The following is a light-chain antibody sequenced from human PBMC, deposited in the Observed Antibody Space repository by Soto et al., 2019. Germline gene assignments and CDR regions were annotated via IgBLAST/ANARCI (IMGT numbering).Light chain of an antibody. CDR3: QQYGGSPRT. V-gene: IGKV3-20*01. J-gene: IGKJ1*01. Sequence: EVVMTQSPATLSVSLGKRATLSCRASPSASSYLAWYQQKPGQAPRLLIYGTSSRATGIPDRFSGSGSGTDFTLSISRREPEDFAVYYCQQYGGSPRTFGQGTKVDIK. CDR2: GTS. CDR1: PSASSY.